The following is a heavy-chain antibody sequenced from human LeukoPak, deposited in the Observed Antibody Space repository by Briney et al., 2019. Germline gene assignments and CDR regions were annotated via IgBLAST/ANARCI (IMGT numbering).Heavy chain of an antibody. Sequence: GESLKISCKGSGYRFTSYWIGWVRQMPGKGLEWMGIIYPGDSDTRYSPSFQGQVTISADKSISTAYLQWSSLKASDTAMYYCARQRYSSSWPNWFDPWGQGTLVTVSS. CDR1: GYRFTSYW. V-gene: IGHV5-51*01. J-gene: IGHJ5*02. CDR2: IYPGDSDT. CDR3: ARQRYSSSWPNWFDP. D-gene: IGHD6-13*01.